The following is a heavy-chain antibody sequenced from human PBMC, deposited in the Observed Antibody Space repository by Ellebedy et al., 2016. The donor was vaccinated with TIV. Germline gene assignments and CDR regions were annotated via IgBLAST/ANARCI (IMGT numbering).Heavy chain of an antibody. Sequence: GESLKISCAASGFTFSDYWMSWVRQAPGKGLEWVANIKQDGSEKWYVDSVKGRFTISRDNAKNSLYLQMNSLRAEDTAVYYCAMGEFYYGMDVWGQGTTVTVSS. D-gene: IGHD3-16*01. J-gene: IGHJ6*02. V-gene: IGHV3-7*01. CDR3: AMGEFYYGMDV. CDR1: GFTFSDYW. CDR2: IKQDGSEK.